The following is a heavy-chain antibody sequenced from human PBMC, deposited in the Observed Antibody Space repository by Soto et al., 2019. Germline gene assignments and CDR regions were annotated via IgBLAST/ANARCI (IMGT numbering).Heavy chain of an antibody. V-gene: IGHV4-30-4*01. CDR3: ARSGRSLLDY. D-gene: IGHD1-26*01. J-gene: IGHJ4*02. CDR1: GASISGSDHY. Sequence: QVQLQESGPGLVKASQTLSLTCTVSGASISGSDHYWSWIRQPPGKGLEWIGHLSYTGNSYHPYYNPSLQSRTTMSLDTSKNQFSLNMTSVTAADTAVYFCARSGRSLLDYWGQGALVSVSS. CDR2: LSYTGNSYHP.